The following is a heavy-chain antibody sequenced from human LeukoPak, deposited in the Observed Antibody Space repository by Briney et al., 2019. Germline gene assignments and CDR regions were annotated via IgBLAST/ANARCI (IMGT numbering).Heavy chain of an antibody. D-gene: IGHD6-13*01. V-gene: IGHV3-23*01. Sequence: GGSLRLCCAGSGFTFSSYGMNWVRQAPGKGLEWVSTISGSGDSTYYAASVKGRFTISRDNSKNTLCLQMNGLRAEDTAIYYCAKSMAGSWETDSWGQGTLVTVSS. CDR3: AKSMAGSWETDS. J-gene: IGHJ4*02. CDR2: ISGSGDST. CDR1: GFTFSSYG.